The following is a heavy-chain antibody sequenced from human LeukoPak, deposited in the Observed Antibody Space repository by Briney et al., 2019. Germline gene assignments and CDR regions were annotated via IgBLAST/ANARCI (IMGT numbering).Heavy chain of an antibody. Sequence: GGPLRLSCAASAFTFSSYAMSWVRQAPGKGLEWVSAISGSGGSTYYADSVKGRFTISRDNSKNTLYLQMNSLRAEDTAVYYCARGVRATGTATYFDYWGQGTLVTVSS. CDR2: ISGSGGST. D-gene: IGHD1-1*01. V-gene: IGHV3-23*01. CDR3: ARGVRATGTATYFDY. CDR1: AFTFSSYA. J-gene: IGHJ4*02.